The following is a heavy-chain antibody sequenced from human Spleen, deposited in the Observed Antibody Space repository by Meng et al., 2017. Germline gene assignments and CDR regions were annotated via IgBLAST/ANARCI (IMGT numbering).Heavy chain of an antibody. CDR2: LGAHDGDT. Sequence: QVQPVQSGPEVKKPGASVKVSCKASDYTFTGYGVSWVRQAPGQGLEWMAWLGAHDGDTSFGPNFQGRVTVTADRPTATAYMELSSLRSEDTAAYYCASTPYSSGWYIGYWGQGTLVTVSS. CDR1: DYTFTGYG. V-gene: IGHV1-18*01. CDR3: ASTPYSSGWYIGY. J-gene: IGHJ4*02. D-gene: IGHD6-19*01.